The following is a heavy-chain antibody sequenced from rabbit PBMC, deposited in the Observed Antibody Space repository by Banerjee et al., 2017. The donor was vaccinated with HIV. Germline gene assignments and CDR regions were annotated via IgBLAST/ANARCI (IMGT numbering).Heavy chain of an antibody. D-gene: IGHD6-1*01. CDR3: ARHDTAFADGGYALNL. CDR1: GFSLSSYYY. Sequence: QSLEESGGDLVKPGASLTLTCKASGFSLSSYYYMCWVRQAPGKGLELIACINTDTGGTYYASWAKGRFTISRTSTTMTLQMNSLTAADTATYFCARHDTAFADGGYALNLWGPGTLVTVS. CDR2: INTDTGGT. J-gene: IGHJ4*01. V-gene: IGHV1S40*01.